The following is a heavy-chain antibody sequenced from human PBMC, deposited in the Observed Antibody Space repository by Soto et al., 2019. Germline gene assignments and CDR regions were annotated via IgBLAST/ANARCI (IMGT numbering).Heavy chain of an antibody. Sequence: GGSLRLSCAASGFTFSSYGMHWVRQAPGKGLEWVAVISYDGSNKYYADSVKGRFTISRDNSKNTLYLQMNSLRAEDTAVYYCAKDRSLSYYYGMDVWGQGTTVTVSS. CDR3: AKDRSLSYYYGMDV. V-gene: IGHV3-30*18. CDR2: ISYDGSNK. CDR1: GFTFSSYG. J-gene: IGHJ6*02.